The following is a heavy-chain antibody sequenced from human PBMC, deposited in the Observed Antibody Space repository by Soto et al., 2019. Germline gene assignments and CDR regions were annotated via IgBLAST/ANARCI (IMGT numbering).Heavy chain of an antibody. CDR2: ISSSSSTI. CDR1: GFTFSSYS. Sequence: GGSLRLSCAASGFTFSSYSMNWVRQAPGKGLEWVSYISSSSSTIYYADSVKGRFTISRDNAKNSLYLQMNSLRAEDTAVYYCARGGSPTWDYWGRGTLVTVSS. J-gene: IGHJ4*02. V-gene: IGHV3-48*01. D-gene: IGHD5-12*01. CDR3: ARGGSPTWDY.